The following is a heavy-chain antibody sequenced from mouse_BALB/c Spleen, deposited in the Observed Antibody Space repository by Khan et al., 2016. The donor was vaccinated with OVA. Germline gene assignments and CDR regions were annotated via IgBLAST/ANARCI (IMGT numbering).Heavy chain of an antibody. CDR2: INPSDGDT. Sequence: QVQLKQSGAELVKPGASVKLSCKASGYTFTSYYMYWVKQRPGQGLEWIGEINPSDGDTNCNEKFKSKATLTEDKSSSTVYMQLSSLTSEDSAVYYCTRSGYGTFAYWGQGTLVTVSA. J-gene: IGHJ3*01. V-gene: IGHV1S81*02. CDR1: GYTFTSYY. CDR3: TRSGYGTFAY. D-gene: IGHD2-1*01.